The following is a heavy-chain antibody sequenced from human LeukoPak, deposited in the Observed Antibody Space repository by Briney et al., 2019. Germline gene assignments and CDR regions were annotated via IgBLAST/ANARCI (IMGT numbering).Heavy chain of an antibody. V-gene: IGHV4-61*02. J-gene: IGHJ4*02. CDR1: GGSISSGSYY. CDR2: IKTSGST. Sequence: SETLSLTCTVSGGSISSGSYYWSWIRQPAGKGLEWIGRIKTSGSTNYNPSLNSRVTISVDTSKNQFSLKLSSVTAADTAVYYCARALGRPAAMLMYYFDYWGQGTLVTVSS. CDR3: ARALGRPAAMLMYYFDY. D-gene: IGHD2-2*01.